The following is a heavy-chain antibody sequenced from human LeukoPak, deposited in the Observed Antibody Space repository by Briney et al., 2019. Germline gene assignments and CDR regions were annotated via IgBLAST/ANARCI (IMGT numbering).Heavy chain of an antibody. V-gene: IGHV3-30*03. D-gene: IGHD3-22*01. CDR1: EFTFSSHV. CDR2: ISADESTA. J-gene: IGHJ4*02. Sequence: GGSLRLSCAASEFTFSSHVMHWFRQAPGKGLEWVAVISADESTAYYTDSVKGRFTISRDNAKKSLYLQMNSLRAEDTAVYYCARALYDSSGYYSHFDYWGQGTLVTVSS. CDR3: ARALYDSSGYYSHFDY.